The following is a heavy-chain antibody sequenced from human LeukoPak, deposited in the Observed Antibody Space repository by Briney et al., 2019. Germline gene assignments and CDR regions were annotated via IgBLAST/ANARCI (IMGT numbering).Heavy chain of an antibody. D-gene: IGHD3-9*01. Sequence: GASVKVSCKASGYTFNSYGFSWVRQAPGQGLEWMGWISAYNGNTNYAQKLQGRVTMTTDTSTSTAYMELRSLRSDDTAVYYCARGGLLRYFDWLIYFDYWGQGTLVTVSS. CDR1: GYTFNSYG. CDR3: ARGGLLRYFDWLIYFDY. CDR2: ISAYNGNT. V-gene: IGHV1-18*01. J-gene: IGHJ4*02.